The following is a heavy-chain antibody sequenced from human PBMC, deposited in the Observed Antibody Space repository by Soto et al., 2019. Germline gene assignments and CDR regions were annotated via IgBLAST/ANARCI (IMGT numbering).Heavy chain of an antibody. CDR3: ARVPYGDYVSAFDI. V-gene: IGHV3-33*01. J-gene: IGHJ3*02. D-gene: IGHD4-17*01. CDR1: GFTFSSYG. CDR2: IWYDGSNK. Sequence: PGGSLRLSCAASGFTFSSYGMRWVRQALGKGLEWVAVIWYDGSNKYYADSVKGRFTISRDNSKNTLYLQMNSLRAEDTAVYYCARVPYGDYVSAFDIWGQGTMVTVSS.